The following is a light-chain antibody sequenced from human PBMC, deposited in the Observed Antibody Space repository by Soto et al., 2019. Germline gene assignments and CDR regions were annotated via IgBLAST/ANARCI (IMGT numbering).Light chain of an antibody. Sequence: QSVLTQPPSASGTPGQRVTISCSGGGSSIGTNTVNWYRQLPGTAPKLVIFGDNRRPSGVPDRFSGSKSGTSASLAISGLQSEDEADYYCAAWDGSLNNVLFGGGTKLTVL. CDR2: GDN. J-gene: IGLJ2*01. V-gene: IGLV1-44*01. CDR1: GSSIGTNT. CDR3: AAWDGSLNNVL.